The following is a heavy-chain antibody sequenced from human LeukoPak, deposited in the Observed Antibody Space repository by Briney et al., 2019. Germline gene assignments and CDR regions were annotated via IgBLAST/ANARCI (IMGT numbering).Heavy chain of an antibody. V-gene: IGHV3-11*01. D-gene: IGHD3-10*01. CDR3: AREITYSGGALDV. J-gene: IGHJ6*02. Sequence: GGSLTLSCEATGFIFSDYYMRWIRQAPGKGLERVSYIDSTGRSAYYADSVKGRFTVSRDNAKNFLSLHMVSLRVEDTAVYYCAREITYSGGALDVWGQGTTVTVSS. CDR2: IDSTGRSA. CDR1: GFIFSDYY.